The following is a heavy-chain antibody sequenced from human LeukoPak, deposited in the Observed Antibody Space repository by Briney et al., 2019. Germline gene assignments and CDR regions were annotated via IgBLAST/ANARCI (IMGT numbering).Heavy chain of an antibody. J-gene: IGHJ4*02. CDR3: AKEGLRPWSDY. Sequence: GGSLRLSCAASGFIFNDNAMSWVRQAPGKGLEWVSAINAGGGSTYYADSVKGRFTISRDNSKHTLYLQMNSLTAEDTAVYYCAKEGLRPWSDYWGQGTLVTVSS. CDR1: GFIFNDNA. V-gene: IGHV3-23*01. CDR2: INAGGGST.